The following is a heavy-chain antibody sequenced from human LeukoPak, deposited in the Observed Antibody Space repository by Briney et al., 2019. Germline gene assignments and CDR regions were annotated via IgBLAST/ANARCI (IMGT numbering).Heavy chain of an antibody. Sequence: GESLKISCKGSGYSFTSYWIGWVRQMPGKGLEWMGIIYPGDSDTRYSPSFQGQVTISADKSISTAYLQWSSLKASDTAMYYCARQALGWYCSSTSCPPAYYYYMDVWGKGTTVTVSS. J-gene: IGHJ6*03. CDR1: GYSFTSYW. V-gene: IGHV5-51*01. CDR2: IYPGDSDT. CDR3: ARQALGWYCSSTSCPPAYYYYMDV. D-gene: IGHD2-2*01.